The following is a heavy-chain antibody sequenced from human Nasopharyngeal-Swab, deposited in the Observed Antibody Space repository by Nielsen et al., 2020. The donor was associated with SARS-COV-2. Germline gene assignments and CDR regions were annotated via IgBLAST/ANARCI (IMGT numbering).Heavy chain of an antibody. V-gene: IGHV3-7*01. J-gene: IGHJ4*02. CDR3: ARDYCSSTSCYDY. CDR2: IKQDGSDK. Sequence: GESLKISCEASGFTFNSYWMSWVRQAPGKGLEWVANIKQDGSDKYHVDSVKGRFTISRDNAKNSLYLQMNSLRAEDTAVYYCARDYCSSTSCYDYWGQGTLVTVSS. CDR1: GFTFNSYW. D-gene: IGHD2-2*01.